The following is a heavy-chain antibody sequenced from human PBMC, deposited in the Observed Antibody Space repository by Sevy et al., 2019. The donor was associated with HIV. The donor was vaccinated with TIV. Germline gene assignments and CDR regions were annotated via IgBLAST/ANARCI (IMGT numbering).Heavy chain of an antibody. CDR1: GFTFSSYA. V-gene: IGHV3-23*01. CDR3: ARDILVGATGPGYYFDY. Sequence: GGSLRLSCAASGFTFSSYAMSWVRQAPGKGLEWVSAISGSGGSTYYADSVKGRFTISRDNSKNTLYLQMNSLRAEDTAVYYCARDILVGATGPGYYFDYWGQGTLVTVSS. J-gene: IGHJ4*02. D-gene: IGHD1-26*01. CDR2: ISGSGGST.